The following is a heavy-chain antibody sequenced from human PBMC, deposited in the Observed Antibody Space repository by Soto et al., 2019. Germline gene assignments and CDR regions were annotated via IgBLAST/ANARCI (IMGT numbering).Heavy chain of an antibody. CDR3: ARAPLYSSSWKNNWFDP. CDR1: GYTFTGYY. V-gene: IGHV1-2*04. Sequence: ASVKVSCKASGYTFTGYYMHWVRQAPGQGLEWMGWINPNSGGTNYAQKFQGWVTMTRDTSISTAYMELSRLRSDDTAVYYCARAPLYSSSWKNNWFDPWGQGTLVTVS. J-gene: IGHJ5*02. CDR2: INPNSGGT. D-gene: IGHD6-13*01.